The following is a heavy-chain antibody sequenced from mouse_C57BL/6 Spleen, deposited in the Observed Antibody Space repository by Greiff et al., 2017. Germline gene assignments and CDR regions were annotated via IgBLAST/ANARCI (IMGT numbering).Heavy chain of an antibody. J-gene: IGHJ4*01. D-gene: IGHD1-1*01. CDR1: GFTFTDYY. CDR2: IRNKANGYTT. V-gene: IGHV7-3*01. CDR3: ARLLTTRVPDAMDD. Sequence: EVHLVESGGGLVQPGGSLSLSCAASGFTFTDYYMSWVRQPPGKALEWLGFIRNKANGYTTKYSASVKGRFTISRDNSQSILYLQMNALRAEDSATYYCARLLTTRVPDAMDDWGKGTSVTVSS.